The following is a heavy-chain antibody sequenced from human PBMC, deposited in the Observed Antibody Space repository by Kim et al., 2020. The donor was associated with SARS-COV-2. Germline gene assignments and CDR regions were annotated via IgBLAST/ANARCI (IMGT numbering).Heavy chain of an antibody. CDR3: AGDLEGLKGLDV. D-gene: IGHD3-3*01. J-gene: IGHJ6*01. V-gene: IGHV1-3*01. Sequence: YYQQIQGRVTITRNKHASTAYMELGSLRSEDTAVYYCAGDLEGLKGLDVWGQGTTVTVSS.